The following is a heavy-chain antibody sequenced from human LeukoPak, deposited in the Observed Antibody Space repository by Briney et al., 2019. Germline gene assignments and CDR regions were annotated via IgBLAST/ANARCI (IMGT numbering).Heavy chain of an antibody. Sequence: SETLSLTCTVSGYSISTGYYWDWIRQPPGKGLEWIGTFYHGGSTYYNPSLKSRVTISVDTSKNQFSLKLSSVTAADTAVYNCASRPGYYYDYWGQGTLVTVSS. V-gene: IGHV4-38-2*02. J-gene: IGHJ4*02. CDR2: FYHGGST. CDR3: ASRPGYYYDY. D-gene: IGHD6-13*01. CDR1: GYSISTGYY.